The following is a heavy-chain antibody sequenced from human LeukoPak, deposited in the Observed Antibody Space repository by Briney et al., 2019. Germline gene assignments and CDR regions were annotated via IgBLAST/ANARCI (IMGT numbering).Heavy chain of an antibody. Sequence: ASVKVSCKASGYTFTSYGISWVRQAPGQGLEWMGWMNPNSGNTGYAQKFQGRVTMTRNTSISTAYMELSSLRSEDTAVYYCARAQIAVSPFDPWGQGTLVTVSS. V-gene: IGHV1-8*02. CDR1: GYTFTSYG. D-gene: IGHD2/OR15-2a*01. CDR3: ARAQIAVSPFDP. J-gene: IGHJ5*02. CDR2: MNPNSGNT.